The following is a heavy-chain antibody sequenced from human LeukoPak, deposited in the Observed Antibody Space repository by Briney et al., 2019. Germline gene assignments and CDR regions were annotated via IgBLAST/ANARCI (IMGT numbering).Heavy chain of an antibody. V-gene: IGHV3-30*02. J-gene: IGHJ4*02. CDR2: IRYDGNNE. CDR1: GFIFRSYG. D-gene: IGHD4-17*01. Sequence: PGGSLRLSCAASGFIFRSYGMHWVRQAPGSGLEWVAFIRYDGNNEDYVDSVKGRFTISRDNSKNTLYLQMNSLRAEDTAVYYCAKDHKSYGDYVAYWGQGTLVTVSS. CDR3: AKDHKSYGDYVAY.